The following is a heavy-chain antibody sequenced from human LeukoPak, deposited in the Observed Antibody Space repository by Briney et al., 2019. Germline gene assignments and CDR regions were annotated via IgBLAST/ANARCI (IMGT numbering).Heavy chain of an antibody. Sequence: GASVKVSCKASGYTFTGYYMHWVRQAPGQGLEWMGWINPNSGGTNYAQKFQGRVTITRDTSISTAYMELSRLRSDDTAVYYCARIAEWELLYWYFDLWGRGTLVTVSS. CDR2: INPNSGGT. D-gene: IGHD1-26*01. V-gene: IGHV1-2*02. J-gene: IGHJ2*01. CDR1: GYTFTGYY. CDR3: ARIAEWELLYWYFDL.